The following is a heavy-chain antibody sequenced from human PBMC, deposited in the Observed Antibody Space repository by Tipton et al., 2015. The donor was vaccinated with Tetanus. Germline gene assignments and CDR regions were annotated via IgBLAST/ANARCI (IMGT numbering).Heavy chain of an antibody. V-gene: IGHV1-18*01. D-gene: IGHD3-10*01. Sequence: QSGAEVKKPGTSVKISCKASGYTFTSYGISWVRQAPGQGLEWMGWISAYNGDKNYAEKFQGRVTMTTNTSTRTDHMELRSLRSDDTAVYFCARDELVRGVIISKFDYWGQGTLVTVSS. CDR3: ARDELVRGVIISKFDY. CDR1: GYTFTSYG. J-gene: IGHJ4*02. CDR2: ISAYNGDK.